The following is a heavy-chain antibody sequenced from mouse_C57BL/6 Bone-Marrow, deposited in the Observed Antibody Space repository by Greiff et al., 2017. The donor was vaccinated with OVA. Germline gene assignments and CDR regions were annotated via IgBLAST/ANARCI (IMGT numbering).Heavy chain of an antibody. J-gene: IGHJ1*03. D-gene: IGHD1-1*01. Sequence: VQLQESGTELVKPGASVKLSCKASGYTFTSYWMHWVKQRPGQGLEWIGNINPSNGGTNYNEKFKSKATLTVDKSSSTAYMQLSSLTSEDSAVYYCARFYYGSFYWYFDVWGTGTTVTVSS. V-gene: IGHV1-53*01. CDR2: INPSNGGT. CDR1: GYTFTSYW. CDR3: ARFYYGSFYWYFDV.